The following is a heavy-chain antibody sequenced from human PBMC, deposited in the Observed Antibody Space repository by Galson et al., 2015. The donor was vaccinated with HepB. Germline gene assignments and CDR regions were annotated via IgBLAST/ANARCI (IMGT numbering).Heavy chain of an antibody. CDR2: TYYRSKWYN. Sequence: RAISGDSVSSNSAAWNWIRQSPSRGLEWLGRTYYRSKWYNDYAVSVKSQITINPDTSKNQFSLQLNSVTPEDTAVYCCAREVGYSSGWYQGYYYGMDVWGQGTTVTVSS. CDR1: GDSVSSNSAA. CDR3: AREVGYSSGWYQGYYYGMDV. J-gene: IGHJ6*02. D-gene: IGHD6-19*01. V-gene: IGHV6-1*01.